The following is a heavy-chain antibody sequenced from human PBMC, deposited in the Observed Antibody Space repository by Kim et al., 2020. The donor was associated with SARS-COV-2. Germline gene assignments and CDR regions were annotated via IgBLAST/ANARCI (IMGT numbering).Heavy chain of an antibody. J-gene: IGHJ4*02. D-gene: IGHD5-12*01. CDR1: GGSFSGYY. CDR2: INHSGST. CDR3: ARALGRVAKRATWDY. V-gene: IGHV4-34*01. Sequence: SETLSLTCAVYGGSFSGYYWSWIRQPPGKGLEWIGEINHSGSTNYNPSLKSRVTISVDTSKNQFSLKLSSVTAADTAVYYCARALGRVAKRATWDYWGQGTLVTVSS.